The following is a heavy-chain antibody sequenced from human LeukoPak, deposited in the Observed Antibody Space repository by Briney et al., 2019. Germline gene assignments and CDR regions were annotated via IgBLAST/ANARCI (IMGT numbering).Heavy chain of an antibody. CDR1: GFTFSDYY. D-gene: IGHD5-18*01. Sequence: GSLRLSCAASGFTFSDYYMSWIRQAPGKGLEWVSYISSSSSYTNYADSVKGRFTISRDDAKNSLYLQMNSLRAEDTAVYYCARWELGYSLDYWGQGALVTVSS. J-gene: IGHJ4*02. CDR3: ARWELGYSLDY. CDR2: ISSSSSYT. V-gene: IGHV3-11*03.